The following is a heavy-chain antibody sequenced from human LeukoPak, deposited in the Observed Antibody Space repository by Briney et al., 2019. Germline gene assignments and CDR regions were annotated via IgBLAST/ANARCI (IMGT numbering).Heavy chain of an antibody. CDR1: GGSISSYY. V-gene: IGHV4-59*01. Sequence: SETLSLTCTVSGGSISSYYWSWIRQPPGKGLEWIGYIYYSGSTNYNPSLKSRVTISVDTSKNQFSLKLSSVTAADTAVYYCARAVYDILTGYPSPFDYWGQGTLVTVSS. CDR3: ARAVYDILTGYPSPFDY. D-gene: IGHD3-9*01. CDR2: IYYSGST. J-gene: IGHJ4*02.